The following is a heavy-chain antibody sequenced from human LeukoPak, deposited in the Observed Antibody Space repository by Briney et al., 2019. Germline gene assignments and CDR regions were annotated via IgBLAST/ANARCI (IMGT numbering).Heavy chain of an antibody. Sequence: GGSLRLSCSASGFTFSSYAVHWVRQAPGKGLEYVSAISSNGGSTYYADSVKGRFTISRDNSKNTLYLQMSSLRAEDTAVYYCVKVGEDYYDSGGYYRYWGQGTLVTVSS. CDR2: ISSNGGST. D-gene: IGHD3-22*01. V-gene: IGHV3-64D*06. CDR1: GFTFSSYA. J-gene: IGHJ4*02. CDR3: VKVGEDYYDSGGYYRY.